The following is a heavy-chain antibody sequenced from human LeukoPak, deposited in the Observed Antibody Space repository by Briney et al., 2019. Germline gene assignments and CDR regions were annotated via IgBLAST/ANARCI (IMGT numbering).Heavy chain of an antibody. CDR2: ISGYNGNT. CDR1: GYTFTSYA. CDR3: ARVELIAAAATVDY. J-gene: IGHJ4*02. V-gene: IGHV1-18*01. Sequence: EASVKVSCKASGYTFTSYAISWVRQAPGQGLEWMGWISGYNGNTIYAQRLQGRVTMTTDTSTTTVYMELRSLRSDDTAVYYCARVELIAAAATVDYWGQGTLVTVSS. D-gene: IGHD6-13*01.